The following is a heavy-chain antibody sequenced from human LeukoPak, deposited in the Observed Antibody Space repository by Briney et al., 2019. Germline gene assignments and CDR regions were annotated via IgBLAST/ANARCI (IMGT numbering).Heavy chain of an antibody. CDR2: ISYDGSNK. D-gene: IGHD3-3*01. V-gene: IGHV3-30-3*01. Sequence: GGSLRLSCAASGFTFSSYAMHWVRQAPGKGLEWGADISYDGSNKYYADSVKGRFPISRDNSKNTLYLQMNSLRAEDTAVYYCARNFYGRPNFTTVRITIFGEDTGGYYGMDVWGQGTTVTVSS. J-gene: IGHJ6*02. CDR1: GFTFSSYA. CDR3: ARNFYGRPNFTTVRITIFGEDTGGYYGMDV.